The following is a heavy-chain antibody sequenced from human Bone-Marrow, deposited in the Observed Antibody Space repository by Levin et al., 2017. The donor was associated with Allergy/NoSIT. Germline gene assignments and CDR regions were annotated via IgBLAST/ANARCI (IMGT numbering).Heavy chain of an antibody. D-gene: IGHD2-2*01. CDR2: ISSSSSYI. V-gene: IGHV3-21*01. CDR1: GFTFSNYN. Sequence: GESLKISCAVSGFTFSNYNMNWVRQAPGKGLEWVSSISSSSSYIYYADSVKGRFTISRDNAKNSMYLQMNSLRAEDTAVYYCARLPWEYCSSAIACYSYWGQGTLVTVSS. CDR3: ARLPWEYCSSAIACYSY. J-gene: IGHJ4*02.